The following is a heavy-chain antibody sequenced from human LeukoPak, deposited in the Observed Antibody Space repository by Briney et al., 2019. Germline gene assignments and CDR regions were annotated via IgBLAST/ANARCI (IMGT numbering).Heavy chain of an antibody. D-gene: IGHD5-12*01. J-gene: IGHJ4*02. Sequence: GGSLRLSCAASGFTFSSYAMSWARQAPGKGLEWVSAISASGGSTYYADSVKGRFTISRDNSKNTLYLQMNSLRAEDTAVYYCAKDNLLRPIDYWGQGTLVTVSS. CDR3: AKDNLLRPIDY. CDR1: GFTFSSYA. CDR2: ISASGGST. V-gene: IGHV3-23*01.